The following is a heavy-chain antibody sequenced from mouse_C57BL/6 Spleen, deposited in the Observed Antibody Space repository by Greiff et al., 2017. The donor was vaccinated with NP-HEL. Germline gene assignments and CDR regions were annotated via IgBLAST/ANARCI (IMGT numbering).Heavy chain of an antibody. CDR1: GYTFTDYE. V-gene: IGHV1-15*01. CDR2: IDPETGGT. D-gene: IGHD1-1*01. CDR3: TDYGSRGAWFAY. Sequence: VKLMESGAELVRPGASVTLSCKASGYTFTDYEMHWVKQTPVHGLEWIGAIDPETGGTAYNQKFKGKAILTADKSSSTAYMELRSLTSEDSAVYYCTDYGSRGAWFAYWGQGTLVTVSA. J-gene: IGHJ3*01.